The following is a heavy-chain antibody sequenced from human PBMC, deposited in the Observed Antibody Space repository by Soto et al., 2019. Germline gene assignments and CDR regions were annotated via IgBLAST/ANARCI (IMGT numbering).Heavy chain of an antibody. CDR2: IYPGDSDT. D-gene: IGHD3-22*01. Sequence: PGESLKISCKGSGYSFTSYWIGWVRQMPGKGLEWMGIIYPGDSDTRYSPSFQGQVTISADKSISTAYLQWSSLKAPDTAMYYCARVLSYYYDSSGYYDAFDLWGQGTMVTVSS. CDR3: ARVLSYYYDSSGYYDAFDL. V-gene: IGHV5-51*03. J-gene: IGHJ3*01. CDR1: GYSFTSYW.